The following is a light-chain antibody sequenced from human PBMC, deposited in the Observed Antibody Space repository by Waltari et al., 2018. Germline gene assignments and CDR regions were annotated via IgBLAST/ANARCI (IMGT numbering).Light chain of an antibody. Sequence: DIQMTQSPSSLSASVGDRVPITCRSSQSISSYLNWYQQKPGKAPKLLIYAASSFQSGVPSSFSVSRSGTEFTLTISSLQPADFATYYCQQYETYSYTFGQGTKLQMK. CDR1: QSISSY. CDR3: QQYETYSYT. CDR2: AAS. J-gene: IGKJ2*01. V-gene: IGKV1-39*01.